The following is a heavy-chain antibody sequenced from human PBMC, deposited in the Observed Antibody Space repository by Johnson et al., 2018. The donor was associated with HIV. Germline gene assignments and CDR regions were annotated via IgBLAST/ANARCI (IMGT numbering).Heavy chain of an antibody. CDR2: IKSKTDGGTT. J-gene: IGHJ3*02. Sequence: EVHLVESGGGLVKPGGSLRLSCAASGFTFSTAWMSWVRQAPGKGLEWVGRIKSKTDGGTTDYAARVKGRFTITRDDTKTTLFLQMNSLSAEDTAVYYGARDLSRGGIAARLGAFDIWGQGTMVTVSS. D-gene: IGHD6-6*01. CDR3: ARDLSRGGIAARLGAFDI. V-gene: IGHV3-15*01. CDR1: GFTFSTAW.